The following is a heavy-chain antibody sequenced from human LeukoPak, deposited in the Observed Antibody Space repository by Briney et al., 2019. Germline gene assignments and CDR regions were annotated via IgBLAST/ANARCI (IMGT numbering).Heavy chain of an antibody. V-gene: IGHV4-31*03. J-gene: IGHJ3*01. Sequence: SETLSLTCTVAGGSISSGAYWWTWIRQDPVKGLEWIGYIYYSGSTYYNPSLRSRVNISVDTSKNQFSLELSSVTAADTDVYDCARDFTKTASSDAFDFWGQGTLVIVSS. CDR2: IYYSGST. CDR3: ARDFTKTASSDAFDF. CDR1: GGSISSGAYW. D-gene: IGHD1-1*01.